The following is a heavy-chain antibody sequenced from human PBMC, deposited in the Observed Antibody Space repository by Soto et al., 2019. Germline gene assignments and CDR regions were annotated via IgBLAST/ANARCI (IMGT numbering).Heavy chain of an antibody. D-gene: IGHD6-13*01. CDR1: GGSISSYY. V-gene: IGHV4-59*01. CDR2: IYYSGST. Sequence: SETLSLTCTVSGGSISSYYWSWIRQPPGKGLEWIGYIYYSGSTNYNPSLKSRVTISVDTSKNQSSLKLSSVTAADTAVYYCARELSGGQQLQGWFDPWGQGTLVTVSS. J-gene: IGHJ5*02. CDR3: ARELSGGQQLQGWFDP.